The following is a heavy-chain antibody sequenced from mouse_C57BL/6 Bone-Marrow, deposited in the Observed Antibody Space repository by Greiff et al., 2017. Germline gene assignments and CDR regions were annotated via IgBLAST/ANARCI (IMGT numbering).Heavy chain of an antibody. CDR1: GYTFTSYW. Sequence: QVQLQQSGAELVKPGASVKLSCKASGYTFTSYWMQWVKQRPGQGLEWIGEIDPSDSYTNYKQKFKGKATLTVDTSSSTAYMQLSSLTSEDSAVYYCASDGITTVVATDWYFDVGGTGTTVTVSS. J-gene: IGHJ1*03. CDR3: ASDGITTVVATDWYFDV. CDR2: IDPSDSYT. V-gene: IGHV1-50*01. D-gene: IGHD1-1*01.